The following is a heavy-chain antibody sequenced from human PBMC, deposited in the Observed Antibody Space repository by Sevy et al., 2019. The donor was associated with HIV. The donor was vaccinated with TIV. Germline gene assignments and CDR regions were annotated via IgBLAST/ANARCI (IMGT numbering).Heavy chain of an antibody. CDR2: IDSGGLT. J-gene: IGHJ4*02. CDR1: GFSFSNNA. Sequence: GGSLRLSCGASGFSFSNNAMNWVRQAPGKGPEWVSGIDSGGLTYYADSVKGRFTISRDNSVEMLILQMNSLRPDDTAVYYCATGDTAMITDLDYWGQGTLVTVSS. D-gene: IGHD5-18*01. CDR3: ATGDTAMITDLDY. V-gene: IGHV3-23*01.